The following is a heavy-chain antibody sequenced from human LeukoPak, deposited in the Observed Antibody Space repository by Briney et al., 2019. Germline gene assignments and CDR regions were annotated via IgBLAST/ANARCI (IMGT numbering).Heavy chain of an antibody. CDR2: INSDGSST. J-gene: IGHJ4*02. CDR3: VRGGYGSIVY. V-gene: IGHV3-74*01. Sequence: QAGGSLRLSCAASGFTFSSLGMHWVRQAPGKGLVWVSSINSDGSSTSYADSVKGRFTISRDNAKNTLYLQMNSLRAEDTDVYFCVRGGYGSIVYWGEGGQVTVSS. CDR1: GFTFSSLG. D-gene: IGHD4-17*01.